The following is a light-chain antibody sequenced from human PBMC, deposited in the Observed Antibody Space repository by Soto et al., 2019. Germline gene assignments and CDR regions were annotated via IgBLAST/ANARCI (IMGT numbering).Light chain of an antibody. J-gene: IGKJ1*01. CDR3: QQYVGSPRT. V-gene: IGKV3-20*01. CDR1: QSVSSNY. CDR2: GAS. Sequence: EIVLTQSPGPLSLSPGERATLSCRASQSVSSNYLAWYQQTPGQAPRLLIYGASSRATGIPDRFSGSGSGTDFTLTISRLEPEDFAVYYCQQYVGSPRTFGQGTKVDIK.